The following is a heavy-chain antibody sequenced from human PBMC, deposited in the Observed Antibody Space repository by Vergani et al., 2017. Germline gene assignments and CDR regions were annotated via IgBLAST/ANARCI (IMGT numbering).Heavy chain of an antibody. CDR2: IIPIFGTA. CDR1: GGTFSSYA. D-gene: IGHD6-13*01. Sequence: QVQRVQSGAEVKKPGSSVKVSCKASGGTFSSYAISWVRQAPGQGLEWMGGIIPIFGTANYAQKFQGRVTITADESTSTAYMELSSLRSEDTAVYYCAKGGYSSSWYGYYYCYMDVWGKGTTVTVSS. CDR3: AKGGYSSSWYGYYYCYMDV. J-gene: IGHJ6*03. V-gene: IGHV1-69*01.